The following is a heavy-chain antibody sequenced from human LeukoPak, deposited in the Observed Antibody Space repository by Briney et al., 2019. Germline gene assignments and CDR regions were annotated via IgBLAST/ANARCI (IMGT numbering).Heavy chain of an antibody. D-gene: IGHD7-27*01. CDR3: ATSLGPLAEY. CDR1: GFAFSSNW. J-gene: IGHJ4*02. V-gene: IGHV3-74*01. Sequence: GGSLRLSCAASGFAFSSNWMHWVRQTPGKGLVWVSRINSGESGTSYADSVEGRFTISRDNAKDTLYLQMNSLKGEDTAVYYCATSLGPLAEYWGRGTLVTVSS. CDR2: INSGESGT.